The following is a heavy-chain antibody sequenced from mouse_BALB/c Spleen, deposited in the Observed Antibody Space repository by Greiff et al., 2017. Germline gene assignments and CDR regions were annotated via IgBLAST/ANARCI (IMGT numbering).Heavy chain of an antibody. V-gene: IGHV7-3*02. D-gene: IGHD2-1*01. CDR2: IRNKANGYTT. Sequence: EVKVVESGGGLVQPGGSLRLSCATSGFTFTDYYMSWVRQPPGKALEWLGFIRNKANGYTTEYSASVKGRFTISRDNSQSILYLQMNTLRAEDSATYYCARDEGNYDAMDYWGQGTSVTVSS. CDR1: GFTFTDYY. J-gene: IGHJ4*01. CDR3: ARDEGNYDAMDY.